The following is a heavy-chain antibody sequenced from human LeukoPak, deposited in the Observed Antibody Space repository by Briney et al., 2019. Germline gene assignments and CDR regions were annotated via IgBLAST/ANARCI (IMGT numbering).Heavy chain of an antibody. D-gene: IGHD3-3*01. CDR1: GFTFGDYA. CDR2: IRSKAYGGTT. V-gene: IGHV3-49*04. Sequence: PGGSLRLSCTASGFTFGDYAMSWVRQAPGKGLEWVGFIRSKAYGGTTEYAASVKGRFTISRDDSKSIAYLQMNSLKTEDTAVYYCSGFPYDFWGGYFDYWGQGTLVTVSS. J-gene: IGHJ4*02. CDR3: SGFPYDFWGGYFDY.